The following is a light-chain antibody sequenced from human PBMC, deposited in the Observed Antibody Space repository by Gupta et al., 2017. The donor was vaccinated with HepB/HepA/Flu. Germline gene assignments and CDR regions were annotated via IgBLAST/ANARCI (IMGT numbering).Light chain of an antibody. V-gene: IGKV3-11*01. Sequence: EIVLTQSPSTLSLSAGERATLSCRASQSVSSYLAWYQQKPGQAPRLLIYDASITATGLPASFSGSASAADFTLTISILAPEDFAVYYLHQGSNWPRTFGQGTKVEI. CDR2: DAS. CDR3: HQGSNWPRT. CDR1: QSVSSY. J-gene: IGKJ1*01.